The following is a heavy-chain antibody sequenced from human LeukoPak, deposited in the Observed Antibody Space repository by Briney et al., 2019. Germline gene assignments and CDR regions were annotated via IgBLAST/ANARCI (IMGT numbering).Heavy chain of an antibody. Sequence: GGSLRLSCAASGFTVSSNYMTWVRQAPGKGLEWVSRIYSAGGTYYTDSVKGRFTISRHSSKNTLYLQMNSLRGEDTAVYYCARFLGRITISGVVPYGMDVWGQGTTVTVSS. CDR3: ARFLGRITISGVVPYGMDV. CDR2: IYSAGGT. V-gene: IGHV3-53*04. D-gene: IGHD3-3*01. CDR1: GFTVSSNY. J-gene: IGHJ6*02.